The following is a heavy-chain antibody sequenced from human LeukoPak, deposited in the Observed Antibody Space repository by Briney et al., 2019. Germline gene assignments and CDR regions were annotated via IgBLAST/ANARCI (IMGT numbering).Heavy chain of an antibody. J-gene: IGHJ4*02. CDR2: ISYDGRNK. CDR1: GFTFSSYA. Sequence: PGGSLRLSCAASGFTFSSYAMHWVRQAPGKGLEWVAVISYDGRNKYYADSVKGRFTISRDNSKNTLYLQMDSLRAEDTAVYYCVRAHYVISGYFDYGGQGTLVTVSS. D-gene: IGHD3-22*01. V-gene: IGHV3-30*04. CDR3: VRAHYVISGYFDY.